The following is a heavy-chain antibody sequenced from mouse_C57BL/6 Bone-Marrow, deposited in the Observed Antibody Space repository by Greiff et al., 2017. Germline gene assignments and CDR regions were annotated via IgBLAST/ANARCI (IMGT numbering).Heavy chain of an antibody. D-gene: IGHD2-2*01. CDR1: GYTFTDYE. CDR3: TRWGYDPFAY. V-gene: IGHV1-15*01. Sequence: VQLKESGAELVRPGASVTLSCKASGYTFTDYEMHWVKQTPVHGLEWIGAIDPETGGTAYNQKFKGKAILTADKSSSTAYMELRSLTSEDSAVYYCTRWGYDPFAYWGQGTLVTVSA. CDR2: IDPETGGT. J-gene: IGHJ3*01.